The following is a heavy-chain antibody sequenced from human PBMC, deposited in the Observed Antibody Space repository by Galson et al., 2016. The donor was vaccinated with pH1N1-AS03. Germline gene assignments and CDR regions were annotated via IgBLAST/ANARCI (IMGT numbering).Heavy chain of an antibody. Sequence: QSGAEVKKPGESLMIPCKASGFRFTTYWIAWVRQLPGKGLEWMGLIYPGDSEPKYSPSFQGPVTISADKSISTAYLRWNSLKASDTAMYYCARGDGYNYYFDYWGQGTLVTVSS. CDR2: IYPGDSEP. J-gene: IGHJ4*02. V-gene: IGHV5-51*03. CDR1: GFRFTTYW. CDR3: ARGDGYNYYFDY. D-gene: IGHD5-24*01.